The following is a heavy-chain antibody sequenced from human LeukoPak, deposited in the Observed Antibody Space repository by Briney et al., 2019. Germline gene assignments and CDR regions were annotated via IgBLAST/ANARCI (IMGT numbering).Heavy chain of an antibody. V-gene: IGHV4-59*01. CDR1: GGSISSYY. J-gene: IGHJ5*02. CDR3: ARAKGVVPAAGAGRFDP. D-gene: IGHD2-2*01. CDR2: IYYSGST. Sequence: PSETLSLTCTVSGGSISSYYWSWIRQPPGKGLEWIGYIYYSGSTNYNPSLKSRVTISVDTSKNQFSLKLSSVTAADTAVYYCARAKGVVPAAGAGRFDPWGQGTLVTVSS.